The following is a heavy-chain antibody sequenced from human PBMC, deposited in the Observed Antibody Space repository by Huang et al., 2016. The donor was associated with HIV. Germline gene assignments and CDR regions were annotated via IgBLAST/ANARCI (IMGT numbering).Heavy chain of an antibody. CDR1: GFTFSSYS. CDR3: ARVRAAAGTSTTDAFDI. D-gene: IGHD6-13*01. Sequence: EVQLVESGGGLVQPGGSLRLSCAASGFTFSSYSMNWVRQASGKGLDWVSCISRSSSTIYDADSVKGRFTISRDKSKNSLYLQMNSLRAEDTAVYYCARVRAAAGTSTTDAFDIWGQGTMVTVSS. CDR2: ISRSSSTI. V-gene: IGHV3-48*01. J-gene: IGHJ3*02.